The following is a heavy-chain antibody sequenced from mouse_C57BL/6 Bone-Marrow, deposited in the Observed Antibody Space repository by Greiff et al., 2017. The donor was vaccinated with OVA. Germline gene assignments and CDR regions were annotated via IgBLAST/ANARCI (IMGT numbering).Heavy chain of an antibody. V-gene: IGHV2-9-1*01. CDR2: IWTGGGT. CDR1: GFSLTSYA. CDR3: ARNYYGSRGDYFDY. J-gene: IGHJ2*01. D-gene: IGHD1-1*01. Sequence: VQRVESGPGLVAPSHSLSITCTVSGFSLTSYAISWVRQPPGKGLEWLGVIWTGGGTNYNSALKSRLSISKDNSKSQVFLKMNMLQTDDTAKYYCARNYYGSRGDYFDYWGQGTTLTVSS.